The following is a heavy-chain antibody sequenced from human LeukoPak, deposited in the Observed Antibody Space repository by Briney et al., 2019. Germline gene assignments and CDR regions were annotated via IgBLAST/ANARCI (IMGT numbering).Heavy chain of an antibody. CDR2: INHSGST. J-gene: IGHJ5*02. D-gene: IGHD3-3*01. CDR1: GGSFSGYY. V-gene: IGHV4-34*01. Sequence: MPSETLSLTCAVYGGSFSGYYWSWIRQTPGKGLEWIGEINHSGSTNYNPSLKSRVTISVDTSKNQFSLKLSSVTAADTAVYYCAGITIEFNWFDPWGQGTLVTVSS. CDR3: AGITIEFNWFDP.